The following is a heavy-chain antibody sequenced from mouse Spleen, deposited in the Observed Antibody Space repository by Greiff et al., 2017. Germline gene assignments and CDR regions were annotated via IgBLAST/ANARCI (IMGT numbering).Heavy chain of an antibody. Sequence: QQSCKASGYTFTTYWMQWVKQRPGQGLEWIGEIDPSDSYTNYNQKFKGKATLTVDTSSSTAYMQLSSLTSEDSAVYYCARGLLDYWGQGTTLTVSS. CDR1: GYTFTTYW. D-gene: IGHD3-1*01. CDR3: ARGLLDY. CDR2: IDPSDSYT. V-gene: IGHV1-50*01. J-gene: IGHJ2*01.